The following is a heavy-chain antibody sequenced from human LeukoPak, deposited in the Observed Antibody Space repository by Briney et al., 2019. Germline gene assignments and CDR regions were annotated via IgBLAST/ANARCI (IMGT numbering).Heavy chain of an antibody. CDR3: AKDLGVVVVAATPDY. D-gene: IGHD2-15*01. Sequence: PGGSLRLSCAASGFTFSSYAMSWVRQAPGKGLEWVSAISGSGGSTYYADSVKGRFTISRDNSKNTLYLQMNSLRAEDTAVCYFAKDLGVVVVAATPDYWGQGTLVTVSS. CDR1: GFTFSSYA. J-gene: IGHJ4*02. CDR2: ISGSGGST. V-gene: IGHV3-23*01.